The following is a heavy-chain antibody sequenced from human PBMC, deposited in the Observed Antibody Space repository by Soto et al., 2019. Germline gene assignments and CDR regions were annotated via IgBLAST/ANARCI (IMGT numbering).Heavy chain of an antibody. CDR3: ARITGRHLDY. CDR2: VDYSWTA. V-gene: IGHV4-39*01. J-gene: IGHJ4*02. D-gene: IGHD1-20*01. Sequence: TSVTLSLTCTVSSGSISVTNVFWGWVRQPPGKGLEWFGNVDYSWTAYFSASLATRVTFHVDTSKNQFSLTLYSVTAADTAVYYCARITGRHLDYWGQGILVTVSS. CDR1: SGSISVTNVF.